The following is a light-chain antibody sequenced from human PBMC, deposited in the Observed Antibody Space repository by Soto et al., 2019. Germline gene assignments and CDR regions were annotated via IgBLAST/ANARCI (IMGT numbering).Light chain of an antibody. CDR1: SSNIGAGYD. J-gene: IGLJ1*01. Sequence: QSVLTQPPSVSGAPGQRVTTSCTGSSSNIGAGYDVHWYQQLPGTAPKLLIYGNSNRPSGVPDRFSGSKSGTSASLAITGLQAEDEADYYCQSYDSSPSGYVFGTGTKLTVL. V-gene: IGLV1-40*01. CDR2: GNS. CDR3: QSYDSSPSGYV.